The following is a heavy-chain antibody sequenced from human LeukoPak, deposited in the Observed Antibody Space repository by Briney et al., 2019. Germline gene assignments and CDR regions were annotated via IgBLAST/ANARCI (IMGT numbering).Heavy chain of an antibody. D-gene: IGHD2-15*01. J-gene: IGHJ4*02. V-gene: IGHV3-53*01. CDR2: FYSGGST. Sequence: GGSLRLSCAASGFTFSSYAMSWVRQAPGKGLEWVSVFYSGGSTYYADSVKGRFTISRDNSKNTLYLQMNSLRAEDTAVYYCAGGYCSGGSCYVFDYWGQGTLVTVSS. CDR1: GFTFSSYA. CDR3: AGGYCSGGSCYVFDY.